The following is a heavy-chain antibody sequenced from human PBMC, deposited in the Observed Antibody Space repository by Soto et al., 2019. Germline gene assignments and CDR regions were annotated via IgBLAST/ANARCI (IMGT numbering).Heavy chain of an antibody. CDR3: ASGPPRYNWNYGRTDYFDY. J-gene: IGHJ4*02. V-gene: IGHV4-31*03. Sequence: QVQLQESGPGLVKPSQTLSLTCTVSGGSISSGGYYWSWIRQHPGKGLEWIGYIYYSGSTYYNPSLKSRVTISVDTSKNQFSLKLSSVTAADTAVYYCASGPPRYNWNYGRTDYFDYWGQGTLVTVSS. CDR1: GGSISSGGYY. D-gene: IGHD1-7*01. CDR2: IYYSGST.